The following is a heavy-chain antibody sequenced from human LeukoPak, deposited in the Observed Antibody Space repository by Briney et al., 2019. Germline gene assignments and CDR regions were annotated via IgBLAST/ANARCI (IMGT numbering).Heavy chain of an antibody. D-gene: IGHD3-10*01. CDR2: INPRGTAT. J-gene: IGHJ4*02. V-gene: IGHV1-46*01. CDR1: GYSFTSHY. CDR3: ARAPITMVRGVIIVLAY. Sequence: GASVKVSCKASGYSFTSHYMHWVRQAPGQGLEWMGLINPRGTATRYAESFQGRLTLTRDLSTSTDYMELSSLRSDDTAVYYCARAPITMVRGVIIVLAYWGQGTLVTVSS.